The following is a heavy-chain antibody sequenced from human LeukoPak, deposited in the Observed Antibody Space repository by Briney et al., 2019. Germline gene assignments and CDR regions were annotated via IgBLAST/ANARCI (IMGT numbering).Heavy chain of an antibody. CDR1: GSPFIGSF. CDR3: ARDRGTMIAVFGIYLDL. Sequence: ASVKVSCKASGSPFIGSFLHWVRQAPGQRLEWMGWINPISGDTNSAQKFQGRLTMTRDPSKTTAYMELGGLRPDDTALYYCARDRGTMIAVFGIYLDLWGRGTPVTVSS. D-gene: IGHD1-14*01. V-gene: IGHV1-2*02. CDR2: INPISGDT. J-gene: IGHJ2*01.